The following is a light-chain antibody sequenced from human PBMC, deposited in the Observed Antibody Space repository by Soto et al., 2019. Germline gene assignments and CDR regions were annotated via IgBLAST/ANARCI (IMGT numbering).Light chain of an antibody. V-gene: IGKV3-20*01. J-gene: IGKJ5*01. CDR1: QGFXSSR. CDR2: CAS. CDR3: HQYEKGTRT. Sequence: IVLTQSPGALSLSPGERATLACRASQGFXSSRLAWYVQKPGQAPRLLXDCASSSANGSPDRLSGSGSGTDFTLTISRLDPEDCAGYYWHQYEKGTRTFGPGTRLEIK.